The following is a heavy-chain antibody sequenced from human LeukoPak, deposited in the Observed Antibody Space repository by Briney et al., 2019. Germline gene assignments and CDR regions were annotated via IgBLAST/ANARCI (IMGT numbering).Heavy chain of an antibody. Sequence: ASVKVSCKASGYTFTGYYMHWVRQAPGQGLEWMGWINPNGGGTNYAQSFQGRVTMTRDTSIGTAYMELSSLISDDTAIYYCARENNSGWYRKAAFDYWGQGTLVTVTS. V-gene: IGHV1-2*02. CDR2: INPNGGGT. D-gene: IGHD6-19*01. J-gene: IGHJ4*02. CDR1: GYTFTGYY. CDR3: ARENNSGWYRKAAFDY.